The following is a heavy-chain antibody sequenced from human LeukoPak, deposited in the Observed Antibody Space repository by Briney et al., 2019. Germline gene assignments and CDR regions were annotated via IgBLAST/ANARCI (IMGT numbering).Heavy chain of an antibody. CDR2: ISSSSSYI. J-gene: IGHJ6*03. Sequence: PGGSLRLSCAASGFTFSSYSMNWVRQAPGKGLEWVSSISSSSSYIYYADSVKGRFTISRDNAKNSLYLQMNSLRAEDTAVYYCARSCIAARPYYYYMDVWAKGPRSPSP. D-gene: IGHD6-6*01. V-gene: IGHV3-21*01. CDR1: GFTFSSYS. CDR3: ARSCIAARPYYYYMDV.